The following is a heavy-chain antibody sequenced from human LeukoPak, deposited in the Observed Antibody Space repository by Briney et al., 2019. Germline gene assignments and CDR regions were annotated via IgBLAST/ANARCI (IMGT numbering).Heavy chain of an antibody. Sequence: GGSLRLSCAASGFTFSDYYMSWIRQAPGKGLEWVSYISSSGSTIYYADSVKGRFTISRDNAKNSLYLQMNSLRAEDTAVYYCARDGCGGDCYHTYFDYWGQGTLVTVSS. CDR3: ARDGCGGDCYHTYFDY. D-gene: IGHD2-21*01. CDR1: GFTFSDYY. J-gene: IGHJ4*02. CDR2: ISSSGSTI. V-gene: IGHV3-11*04.